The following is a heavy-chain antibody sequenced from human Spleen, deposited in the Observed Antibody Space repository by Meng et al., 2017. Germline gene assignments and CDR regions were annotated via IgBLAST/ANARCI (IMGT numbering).Heavy chain of an antibody. Sequence: LQLQESGPGVVKASETLSPTCSVSGGSISSSSFYWGWIRQPPGKGLEWIGSIYYSGRTYYNPSLQSRVTVSVDTSKNQFSLKLSSVTAADTAVYYCARGDSNGYNGRGLDPWGRGTLVTVSS. D-gene: IGHD3-22*01. CDR3: ARGDSNGYNGRGLDP. V-gene: IGHV4-39*07. CDR1: GGSISSSSFY. J-gene: IGHJ5*02. CDR2: IYYSGRT.